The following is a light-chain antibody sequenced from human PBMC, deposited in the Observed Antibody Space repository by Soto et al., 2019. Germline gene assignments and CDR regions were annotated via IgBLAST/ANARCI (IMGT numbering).Light chain of an antibody. CDR3: QQYGSSSWT. V-gene: IGKV3-20*01. CDR1: QSVSSSY. CDR2: GAS. Sequence: EIVLTQSPGTLSLSPGERATLSCRASQSVSSSYLAWYQQKPGQAPRLLIYGASSRATGIPDRFSGSVSGTGFTLTISRLEPEDFAVYYCQQYGSSSWTFGQGTKVEIK. J-gene: IGKJ1*01.